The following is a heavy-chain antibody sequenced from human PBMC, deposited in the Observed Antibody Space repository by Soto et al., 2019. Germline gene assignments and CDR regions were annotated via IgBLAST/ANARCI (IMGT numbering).Heavy chain of an antibody. V-gene: IGHV3-23*01. CDR3: AKDFSYGSGSYLVSLFDY. D-gene: IGHD3-10*01. J-gene: IGHJ4*02. Sequence: GGSLRLSCAASGFTFSSYAMSWVRQAPGKGLEWVSAISGSGGSTYYADSVKGRFTISRDNSKNTLYLQMNSLRAEDTAVYYCAKDFSYGSGSYLVSLFDYWGQGTLVTVSS. CDR2: ISGSGGST. CDR1: GFTFSSYA.